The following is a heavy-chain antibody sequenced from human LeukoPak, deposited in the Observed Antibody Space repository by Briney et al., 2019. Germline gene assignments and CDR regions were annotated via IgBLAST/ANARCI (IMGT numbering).Heavy chain of an antibody. CDR1: GFTFSSYE. D-gene: IGHD5-18*01. J-gene: IGHJ6*04. CDR3: AESGYSYGYGGMDV. CDR2: ISSSGSTI. Sequence: GGSLRLSCAASGFTFSSYEMNWVRQAPGKGLEWVSYISSSGSTIYYADSVKGRFTISRDNAKNSLYLQMNSLRAEDTAVYYCAESGYSYGYGGMDVWGKGTTVTVSS. V-gene: IGHV3-48*03.